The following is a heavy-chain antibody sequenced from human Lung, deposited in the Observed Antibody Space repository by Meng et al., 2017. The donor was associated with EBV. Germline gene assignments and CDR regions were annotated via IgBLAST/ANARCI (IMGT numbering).Heavy chain of an antibody. J-gene: IGHJ4*02. CDR3: SRDLAGPFDD. CDR1: GFSFSSFW. CDR2: INENGGIT. Sequence: EAVGALGLPGWSSVLSCAVSGFSFSSFWMHWVRQVPGKGLVWIARINENGGITSYADSVKGLFTISRDNTRDTLYLQMNSLRADDTAVYFCSRDLAGPFDDWGQGALVTVSS. V-gene: IGHV3-74*01.